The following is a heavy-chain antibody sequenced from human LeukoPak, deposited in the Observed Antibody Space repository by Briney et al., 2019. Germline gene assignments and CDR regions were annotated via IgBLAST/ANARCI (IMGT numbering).Heavy chain of an antibody. CDR1: GGSISSYY. Sequence: SETLSLTCTVSGGSISSYYWSWIRQPPGKGLEWIGYIYYSGSTNYSPSLKSRVTISVDTSKNQFSLKLNSVTAADTAVYYCARDYDVLTAYPPTQLFDPWGQGTLVTVSS. CDR3: ARDYDVLTAYPPTQLFDP. CDR2: IYYSGST. J-gene: IGHJ5*02. V-gene: IGHV4-59*12. D-gene: IGHD3-9*01.